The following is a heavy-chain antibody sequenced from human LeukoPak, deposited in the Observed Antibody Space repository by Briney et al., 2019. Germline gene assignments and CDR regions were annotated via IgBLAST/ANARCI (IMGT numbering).Heavy chain of an antibody. CDR2: IYSGGST. Sequence: GGSLRLSCAASGFTVSSNYMSWVRQAPGKGLEWVSVIYSGGSTYYADSVKGRFTISRDNSKNTLYLQMNSLRAEDTAVYYCARSFWSIYYSIDYWGQETLVTVSS. D-gene: IGHD3-3*01. V-gene: IGHV3-53*01. CDR3: ARSFWSIYYSIDY. CDR1: GFTVSSNY. J-gene: IGHJ4*02.